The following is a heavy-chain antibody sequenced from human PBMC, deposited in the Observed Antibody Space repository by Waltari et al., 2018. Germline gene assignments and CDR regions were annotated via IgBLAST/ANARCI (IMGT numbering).Heavy chain of an antibody. J-gene: IGHJ5*02. D-gene: IGHD2-2*01. CDR3: ARTSRYNWFDP. V-gene: IGHV4-39*07. CDR1: GGSISSSSYY. CDR2: IYYSGST. Sequence: QLQLQESCPGLVKPSETLSLTCTVSGGSISSSSYYWGWIRHPPGKGLEWIGSIYYSGSTYYNPSLKSRVTISVDTSKNQFSLKLSSVTAADTAVYYCARTSRYNWFDPWGQGTLVTVSS.